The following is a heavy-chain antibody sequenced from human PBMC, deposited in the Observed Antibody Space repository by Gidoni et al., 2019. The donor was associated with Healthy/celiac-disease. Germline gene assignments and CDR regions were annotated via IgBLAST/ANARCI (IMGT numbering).Heavy chain of an antibody. CDR2: INHSGST. CDR3: ASAQNIVVVVAATPYYYYGMDV. D-gene: IGHD2-15*01. J-gene: IGHJ6*02. CDR1: GGSFCGYY. V-gene: IGHV4-34*01. Sequence: QVQLQQWGAGLLTPSETLSLTCAVYGGSFCGYYWSWIRQPPGKGLEWIGEINHSGSTNYNPSLKSRVTISVDTSKNQFSLKLSSVTAADTAVYYCASAQNIVVVVAATPYYYYGMDVWGQGTTVTVSS.